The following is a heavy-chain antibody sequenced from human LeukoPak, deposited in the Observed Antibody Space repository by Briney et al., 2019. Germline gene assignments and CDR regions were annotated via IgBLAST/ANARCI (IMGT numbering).Heavy chain of an antibody. Sequence: ASVKVSCKASGYTFTSYDINWVRQATGQGLEWMGWMNPNSGNTGYAQKFQGGVTMTRNTSISTAYMELSSLRSEDTAVYYCARVTRLYYYDSSSDAFDIWGQGTMVTVSS. D-gene: IGHD3-22*01. CDR1: GYTFTSYD. V-gene: IGHV1-8*01. CDR2: MNPNSGNT. J-gene: IGHJ3*02. CDR3: ARVTRLYYYDSSSDAFDI.